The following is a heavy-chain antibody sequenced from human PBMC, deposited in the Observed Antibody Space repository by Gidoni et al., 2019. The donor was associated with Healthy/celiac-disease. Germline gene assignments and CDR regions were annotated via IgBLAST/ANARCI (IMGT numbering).Heavy chain of an antibody. V-gene: IGHV1-69*01. CDR2: IIPIFGTA. CDR1: GGTFSSYA. CDR3: ARGGDDYYGSGSYLDI. Sequence: QVQLAQSGAEVKQPGSSVTVSCTASGGTFSSYAISWVRQAPGQGLEWMGGIIPIFGTANYAQKFQGRVTITADESTSTAYMELSSLRSEDTAVYYCARGGDDYYGSGSYLDIWGQGTMVTVSS. J-gene: IGHJ3*02. D-gene: IGHD3-10*01.